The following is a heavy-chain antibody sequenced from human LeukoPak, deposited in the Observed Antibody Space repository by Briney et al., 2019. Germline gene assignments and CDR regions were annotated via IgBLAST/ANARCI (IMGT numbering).Heavy chain of an antibody. Sequence: GGSLRLSCAASGFKFSDYYMSWIRQAPGKGLEWVSTISGGGGSTYYADSVKGRFTISRDNSKNTLYLQVNSLRAEDTAVYYCAKGGKWDVTPFDYWGQGTLVTVSS. CDR1: GFKFSDYY. J-gene: IGHJ4*02. CDR2: ISGGGGST. D-gene: IGHD1-26*01. CDR3: AKGGKWDVTPFDY. V-gene: IGHV3-23*01.